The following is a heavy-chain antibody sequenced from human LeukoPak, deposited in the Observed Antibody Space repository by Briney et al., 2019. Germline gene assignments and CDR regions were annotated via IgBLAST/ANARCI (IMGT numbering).Heavy chain of an antibody. CDR1: GDRLSSNIAA. J-gene: IGHJ6*02. Sequence: SQTLSLTCAISGDRLSSNIAAWNWIRQSPSRGLEWLGRTYYRSEWYNDYAFSVKSRIIINSDTFKNQFSLQLNSVTPEDTAVYYCARGADKISGRGYSGYDPKYYGMDVWGQGTTVTVSS. CDR3: ARGADKISGRGYSGYDPKYYGMDV. V-gene: IGHV6-1*01. D-gene: IGHD5-12*01. CDR2: TYYRSEWYN.